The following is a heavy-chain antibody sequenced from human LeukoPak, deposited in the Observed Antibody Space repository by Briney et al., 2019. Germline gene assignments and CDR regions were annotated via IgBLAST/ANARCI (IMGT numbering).Heavy chain of an antibody. J-gene: IGHJ6*03. D-gene: IGHD3-3*01. Sequence: GASVKVSCKASGYTFTSYDINWVRQATGQGLEWMGWMNPNSGNTGYAQKFQGRVTMTRNTSISTAYMELSSLRSEDTAVYYCARGNPYYDFWSGPNYHYYMDVWGKGTTVTVSS. CDR3: ARGNPYYDFWSGPNYHYYMDV. V-gene: IGHV1-8*01. CDR2: MNPNSGNT. CDR1: GYTFTSYD.